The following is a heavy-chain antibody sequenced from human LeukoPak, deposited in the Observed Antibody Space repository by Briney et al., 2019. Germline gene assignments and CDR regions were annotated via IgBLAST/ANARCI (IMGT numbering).Heavy chain of an antibody. V-gene: IGHV3-7*01. D-gene: IGHD5-12*01. CDR1: GFSFSNYW. J-gene: IGHJ4*02. Sequence: GGSLRLSCAASGFSFSNYWMTWVRQAPGKGLEWVANIKQDASEKYYVDSVNGRFTISRDNAQNSFYLQMNSLRAEDTAVYYCARDRGSTGYDLYDCWGQGTLVTVSS. CDR2: IKQDASEK. CDR3: ARDRGSTGYDLYDC.